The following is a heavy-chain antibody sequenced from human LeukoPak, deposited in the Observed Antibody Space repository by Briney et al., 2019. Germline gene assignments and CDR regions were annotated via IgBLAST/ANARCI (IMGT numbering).Heavy chain of an antibody. CDR2: IYSSVSGRT. V-gene: IGHV4-4*07. CDR1: GGSISSYY. J-gene: IGHJ5*02. D-gene: IGHD2-15*01. CDR3: ARWVCSNGSCYFNCFDP. Sequence: SETLSLTCTVSGGSISSYYWSWIRQPAGKGLEWIGRIYSSVSGRTKYNPSLKSRVTMPVDTSKQQFSLKLSSVTAADTAVYYCARWVCSNGSCYFNCFDPWGQGTLVTVSS.